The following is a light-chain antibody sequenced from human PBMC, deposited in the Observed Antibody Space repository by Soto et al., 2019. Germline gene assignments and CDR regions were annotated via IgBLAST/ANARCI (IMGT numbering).Light chain of an antibody. Sequence: EMVLTQSPGTLSLSPGERATLSCRASQSVSNNYLAWYQQKPGQAPRLLIYGASNRATGIPDSFSGSGSGTDFTLTISRLEPEDFAVYYCQQDGSSGTFGQGTKVEIK. CDR1: QSVSNNY. J-gene: IGKJ1*01. CDR2: GAS. V-gene: IGKV3-20*01. CDR3: QQDGSSGT.